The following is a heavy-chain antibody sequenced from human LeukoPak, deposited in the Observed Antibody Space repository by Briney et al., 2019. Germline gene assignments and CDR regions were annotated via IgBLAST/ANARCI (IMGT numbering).Heavy chain of an antibody. D-gene: IGHD2-2*02. CDR3: ARVPLDIVVVPAAIVTPDY. V-gene: IGHV3-21*01. CDR2: ISSSSSYI. CDR1: GFTFSSYS. Sequence: PGGSLRLSCAASGFTFSSYSMNWARQAPGKGLEWVSSISSSSSYIYYADSVKGRFTISRDNAMNSLYLQMNSLRAEDTAVYYCARVPLDIVVVPAAIVTPDYWGQGTLLTVSS. J-gene: IGHJ4*02.